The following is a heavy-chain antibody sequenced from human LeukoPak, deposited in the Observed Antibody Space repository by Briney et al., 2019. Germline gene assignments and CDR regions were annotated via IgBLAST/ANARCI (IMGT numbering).Heavy chain of an antibody. CDR2: ISAYNGNT. CDR3: ARDLEYYDRSGYYQRGGYFDY. J-gene: IGHJ4*02. CDR1: GYTFTSYG. V-gene: IGHV1-18*01. Sequence: GASVKVSCKASGYTFTSYGISWVRQAPGQGLEWMGWISAYNGNTNYAQKLQGRVTMTTDTSTSTAYMELRSLRSDDTAVYYCARDLEYYDRSGYYQRGGYFDYWGQGTLVTVSS. D-gene: IGHD3-22*01.